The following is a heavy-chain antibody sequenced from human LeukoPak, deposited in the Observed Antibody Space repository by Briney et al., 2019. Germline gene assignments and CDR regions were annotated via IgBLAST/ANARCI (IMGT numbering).Heavy chain of an antibody. Sequence: PGRSLRLSCAASGFTFSSYAMHWVRQAPGKGLEWVAVISYDGSNKYYADSVKGRFTISRDNSKNTLYLQMNSLRAEDTAVYYCASLPIAVAGGIDYWGQGTLVTVSS. V-gene: IGHV3-30-3*01. CDR1: GFTFSSYA. J-gene: IGHJ4*02. CDR3: ASLPIAVAGGIDY. D-gene: IGHD6-19*01. CDR2: ISYDGSNK.